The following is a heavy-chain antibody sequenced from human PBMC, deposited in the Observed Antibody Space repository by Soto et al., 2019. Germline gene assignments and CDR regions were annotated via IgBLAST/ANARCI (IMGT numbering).Heavy chain of an antibody. Sequence: ASVKVSCKASGGTFSSCAISWVRQAPGQGLEWMGGIIPIFGTANYAQKFQGRVTITADESTSTAYMELSSLRSEDTAVYYCARALGYCSGGSCYWFDPWGQGTLATVSS. CDR3: ARALGYCSGGSCYWFDP. V-gene: IGHV1-69*13. CDR1: GGTFSSCA. CDR2: IIPIFGTA. J-gene: IGHJ5*02. D-gene: IGHD2-15*01.